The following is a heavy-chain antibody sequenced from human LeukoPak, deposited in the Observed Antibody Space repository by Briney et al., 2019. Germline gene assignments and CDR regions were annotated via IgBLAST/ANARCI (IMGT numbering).Heavy chain of an antibody. CDR3: AKDLATKGNCGGDCYSFDN. V-gene: IGHV3-30*02. CDR2: IRFDGSNK. J-gene: IGHJ4*02. Sequence: TGGSLRLSCAASRFTFSSYGMHWVRQAPGKGLEWVAYIRFDGSNKDYADSVEGRFTISRDNSKNTLYLQMNSLRAEDTAVYYCAKDLATKGNCGGDCYSFDNWGQGTLVTVSS. CDR1: RFTFSSYG. D-gene: IGHD2-21*01.